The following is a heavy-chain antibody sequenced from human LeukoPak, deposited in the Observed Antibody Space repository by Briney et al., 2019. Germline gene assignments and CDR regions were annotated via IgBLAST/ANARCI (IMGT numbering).Heavy chain of an antibody. CDR2: IIPIFGTA. V-gene: IGHV1-69*05. Sequence: SVKVSCKASGGTFSSYAISWVRQAPGQGLEWMGRIIPIFGTANYAQKFQGRVTITTDESTSTAYMELSNLRSEDTAVYYCASNYDSSGYYYRTWGQGTLVTVSS. CDR3: ASNYDSSGYYYRT. J-gene: IGHJ5*02. D-gene: IGHD3-22*01. CDR1: GGTFSSYA.